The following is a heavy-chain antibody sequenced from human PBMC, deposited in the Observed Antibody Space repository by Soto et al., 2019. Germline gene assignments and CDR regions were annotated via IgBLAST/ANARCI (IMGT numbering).Heavy chain of an antibody. Sequence: ASVKVSCKTSGYTFTSYGISWVRQAPGQGLELMGWISAYNGNTNYAQKLQCRVTMTTDTSTSTAYMELRSLRSDDTAVYYCARVHSSSPNGDYWGQGTLVTVSS. CDR1: GYTFTSYG. CDR2: ISAYNGNT. CDR3: ARVHSSSPNGDY. D-gene: IGHD6-6*01. V-gene: IGHV1-18*01. J-gene: IGHJ4*02.